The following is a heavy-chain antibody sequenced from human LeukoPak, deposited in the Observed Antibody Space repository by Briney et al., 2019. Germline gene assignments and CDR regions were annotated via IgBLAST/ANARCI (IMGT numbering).Heavy chain of an antibody. CDR1: GFTFSSYA. D-gene: IGHD2-15*01. CDR3: ATDMGEAARIFEC. CDR2: ISGSGGST. V-gene: IGHV3-23*01. J-gene: IGHJ4*02. Sequence: QPGGSLRLSCAASGFTFSSYAMSWVRQAPGKGLEWVSAISGSGGSTYYADSVKGRFTISRDNSKNTLYLQVNSLRTEDTAIYYCATDMGEAARIFECWVQGPLATVSS.